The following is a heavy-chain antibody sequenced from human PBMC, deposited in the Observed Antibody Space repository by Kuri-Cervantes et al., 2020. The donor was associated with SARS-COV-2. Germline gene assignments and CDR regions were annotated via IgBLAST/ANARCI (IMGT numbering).Heavy chain of an antibody. CDR2: IIPILGIA. J-gene: IGHJ6*02. CDR3: ARGKVQVLRFLEWSPYYYYGMDV. Sequence: SVKVSCKASGGTFSSYAISWVRQAPGQGLEWMGRIIPILGIANYAQKFQGRVTITADESTSTAYMELSSLRSEDTAVHYCARGKVQVLRFLEWSPYYYYGMDVWAQGTTVTVSS. V-gene: IGHV1-69*04. CDR1: GGTFSSYA. D-gene: IGHD3-3*01.